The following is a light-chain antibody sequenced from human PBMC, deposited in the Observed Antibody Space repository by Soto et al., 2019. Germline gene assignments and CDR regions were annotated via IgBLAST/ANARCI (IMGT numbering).Light chain of an antibody. J-gene: IGLJ1*01. V-gene: IGLV1-51*02. CDR2: ENN. CDR1: SSNIGNNY. CDR3: GTWDTSLSALYV. Sequence: QSVLTQPPSVSAAPGQKVTISCSGSSSNIGNNYVSWYQQLPGTDPKLLIYENNKRPSGIPDRFSGSKSGTSATLGITGLQTGDEADYYCGTWDTSLSALYVFGTGTKLTVL.